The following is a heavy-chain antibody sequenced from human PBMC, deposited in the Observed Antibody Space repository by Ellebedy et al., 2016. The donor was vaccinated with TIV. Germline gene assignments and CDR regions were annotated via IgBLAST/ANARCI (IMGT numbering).Heavy chain of an antibody. Sequence: MPSETLSLTCAVSGGSISSSNWWSWVRQPPGKGLEWIGEIYHSVSTNYNPSLKSRVTIAVDTSKKQISLKLSSVTAADTAVYYCARSSGWDRFDYWGQGTLVTVSS. CDR1: GGSISSSNW. V-gene: IGHV4-4*02. D-gene: IGHD6-19*01. CDR2: IYHSVST. J-gene: IGHJ4*02. CDR3: ARSSGWDRFDY.